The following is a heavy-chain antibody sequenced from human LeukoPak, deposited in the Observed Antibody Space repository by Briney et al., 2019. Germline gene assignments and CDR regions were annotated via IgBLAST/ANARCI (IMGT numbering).Heavy chain of an antibody. D-gene: IGHD5-12*01. J-gene: IGHJ4*02. CDR2: INSDGSIT. V-gene: IGHV3-74*01. CDR3: ARVRATFSPHFDN. CDR1: GFTFSSYW. Sequence: GGSLRLSCAASGFTFSSYWMHWVRQAPGKGLMWVSRINSDGSITIYADSVKGRFPISRDNAKNTLYVQMNSLRAEDTAVYYCARVRATFSPHFDNWGQGTLVTVSS.